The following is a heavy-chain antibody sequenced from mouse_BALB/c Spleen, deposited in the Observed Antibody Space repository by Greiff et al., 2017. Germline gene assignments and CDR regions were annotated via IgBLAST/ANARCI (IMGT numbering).Heavy chain of an antibody. V-gene: IGHV14-4*02. CDR3: NADYYGNYAMDD. CDR2: IDPENGDT. D-gene: IGHD1-1*01. J-gene: IGHJ4*01. Sequence: VQLKESGAELVRSGASVKLSCTASGFNIKDYYMHWVKQRPEQGLEWIGWIDPENGDTEYAPKFQGKATMTADTSSNTAYLQLSSLTSEDTAVYYCNADYYGNYAMDDWGQGTSVTVSS. CDR1: GFNIKDYY.